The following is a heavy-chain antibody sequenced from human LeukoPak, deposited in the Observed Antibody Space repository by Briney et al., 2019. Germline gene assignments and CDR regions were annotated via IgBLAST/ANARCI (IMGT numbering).Heavy chain of an antibody. Sequence: EASVKVSCKASGYTFTGYYMHWVRQAPGQGLEWMGWINPNSGGTNYAQKFQGRVTMTRDTSISTAYMELSRLRSDDTAVYYCARHRGPNYDFWSGYPNWFDPWGQGTLVTVSS. CDR1: GYTFTGYY. CDR2: INPNSGGT. V-gene: IGHV1-2*02. D-gene: IGHD3-3*01. CDR3: ARHRGPNYDFWSGYPNWFDP. J-gene: IGHJ5*02.